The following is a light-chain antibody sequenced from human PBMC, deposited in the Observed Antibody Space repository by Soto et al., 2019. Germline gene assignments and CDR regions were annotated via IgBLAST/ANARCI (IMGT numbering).Light chain of an antibody. CDR3: QHYNSYSEA. J-gene: IGKJ1*01. V-gene: IGKV3-20*01. CDR2: GAS. Sequence: EIVLTQSPGTLSLSPWERATLSCRASQSVSSSYLAWYQQKPGQAPRLLIYGASNRATGIPDRFSGSGSGTDFTLTISSLQPDDFATYYCQHYNSYSEAFGQGTKVDI. CDR1: QSVSSSY.